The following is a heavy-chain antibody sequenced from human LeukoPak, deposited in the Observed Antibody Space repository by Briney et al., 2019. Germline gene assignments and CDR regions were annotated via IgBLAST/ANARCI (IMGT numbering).Heavy chain of an antibody. CDR2: TYYRSKWFN. J-gene: IGHJ4*02. Sequence: PSQTLSLTCVISGDTVSSNSATWNWIRQSPSRGLEWLGRTYYRSKWFNDYAVSVKSRITIKPDTSKNEFSLQLNSVTPEDTAVYYCAGGYSGNIDYWGQGTLVTVSS. CDR1: GDTVSSNSAT. D-gene: IGHD5-12*01. CDR3: AGGYSGNIDY. V-gene: IGHV6-1*01.